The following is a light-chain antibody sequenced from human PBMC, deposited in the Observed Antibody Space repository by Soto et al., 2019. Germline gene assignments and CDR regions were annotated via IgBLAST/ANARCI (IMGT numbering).Light chain of an antibody. CDR2: AAS. CDR1: QSISNY. J-gene: IGKJ1*01. V-gene: IGKV1-39*01. CDR3: QQSYYSPPT. Sequence: DIQMTQSPSSLSASVGDRVTITCRASQSISNYLNWYQQKVGKAPKLLIYAASSLQSGVPSRFSGSGSGTDFTLTISSLQPEDFATYYCQQSYYSPPTFGQGTKVEIK.